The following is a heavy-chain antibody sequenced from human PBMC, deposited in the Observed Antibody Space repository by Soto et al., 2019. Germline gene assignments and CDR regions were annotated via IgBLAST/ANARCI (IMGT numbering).Heavy chain of an antibody. CDR2: IIPIFGTA. J-gene: IGHJ6*02. Sequence: QVQLVQSGAEVKKPGSSVKVSCKASGDTFSSYAISWVRQASGQGLEWMGGIIPIFGTANYAQKFQGRVTITADESTSTAYMELSSLRSEDTAVYYCARDGSGSRSRASPMDVWGQGTTVTVSS. D-gene: IGHD3-22*01. CDR3: ARDGSGSRSRASPMDV. V-gene: IGHV1-69*01. CDR1: GDTFSSYA.